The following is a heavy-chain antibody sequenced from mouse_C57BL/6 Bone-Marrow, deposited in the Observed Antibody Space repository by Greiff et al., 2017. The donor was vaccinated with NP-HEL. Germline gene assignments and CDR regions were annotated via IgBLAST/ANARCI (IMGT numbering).Heavy chain of an antibody. CDR2: ISSGGDYI. D-gene: IGHD2-5*01. Sequence: EVMLVESGEGLVKPGGSLKLSCAASGFTFSSYAMSWVRQTPEKRLEWVAYISSGGDYIYYADTVKGRFTISRDNARNTLYLQMSSLKSEDTAMYYCTRDYYSNSMFAYWGQGTLVTVSA. CDR3: TRDYYSNSMFAY. V-gene: IGHV5-9-1*02. J-gene: IGHJ3*01. CDR1: GFTFSSYA.